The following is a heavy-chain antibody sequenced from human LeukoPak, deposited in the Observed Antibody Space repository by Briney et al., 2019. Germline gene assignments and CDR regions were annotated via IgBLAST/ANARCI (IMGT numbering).Heavy chain of an antibody. J-gene: IGHJ3*02. CDR2: IFYSGST. CDR3: AKIYPAITPHDAFDI. Sequence: SSETLSLTCTVSGGSISSYYWSWIRQPPGKRLEWIGYIFYSGSTNCNPSLKSRVTISLDTSKNQFSLILGSVTAADTAVYYCAKIYPAITPHDAFDIWGQGTMVTVSS. V-gene: IGHV4-59*01. D-gene: IGHD1-14*01. CDR1: GGSISSYY.